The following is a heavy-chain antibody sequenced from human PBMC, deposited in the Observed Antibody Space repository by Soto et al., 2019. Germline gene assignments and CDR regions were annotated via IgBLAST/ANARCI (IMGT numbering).Heavy chain of an antibody. CDR1: GYPVTAYY. V-gene: IGHV1-2*02. CDR3: ARGGGVGVAGSAAFDM. J-gene: IGHJ3*02. Sequence: QLHLVQSGAVVKKPGASVTVSCSASGYPVTAYYMHWVRQAPGRGLEWMGGINPATGAAKYTQTFLGRVTMTRDPSTSTLFMVLGGLPSGDSGVFFCARGGGVGVAGSAAFDMWGQGTVVTVSS. CDR2: INPATGAA. D-gene: IGHD3-3*01.